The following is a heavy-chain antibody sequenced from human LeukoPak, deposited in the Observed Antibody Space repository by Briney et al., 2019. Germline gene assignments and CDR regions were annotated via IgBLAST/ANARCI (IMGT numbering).Heavy chain of an antibody. V-gene: IGHV1-58*02. CDR1: GYTFTGYY. Sequence: GASVKVSCKASGYTFTGYYMHWVRQARGQRLEWIGWIVVGSGNTNYAQKFQERVTITRDMSTSTAYMELSSLRSEDAAVYYCAADPTYDILTGYMMGDAFDIWGQGTMVTVSS. D-gene: IGHD3-9*01. J-gene: IGHJ3*02. CDR2: IVVGSGNT. CDR3: AADPTYDILTGYMMGDAFDI.